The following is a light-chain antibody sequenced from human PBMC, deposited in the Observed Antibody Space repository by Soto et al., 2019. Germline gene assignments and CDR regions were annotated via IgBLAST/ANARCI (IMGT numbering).Light chain of an antibody. Sequence: DIQMTQFPSSLSASVGDSVTITCRASQTISHRWLAWHQQKPGKAPKLLIYEASSLESGVPSRFSGSGSGTEFTLTINSLQPDDSATYFCQQYYAPWTFGQGTKVVIK. J-gene: IGKJ1*01. CDR1: QTISHRW. CDR3: QQYYAPWT. V-gene: IGKV1-5*03. CDR2: EAS.